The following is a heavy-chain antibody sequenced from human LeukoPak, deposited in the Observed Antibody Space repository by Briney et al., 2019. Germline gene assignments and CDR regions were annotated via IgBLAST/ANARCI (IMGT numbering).Heavy chain of an antibody. D-gene: IGHD6-13*01. CDR2: IYPGDSDT. V-gene: IGHV5-51*01. Sequence: GESLKISCKGSGYSYPTYWIGWVRQMPGRGLEWMGIIYPGDSDTRNSPSFQGQVTISVDKSISTAYLQWSSLKASDTAMYYCARAGGPYSNSDYWGQGALVTVSS. J-gene: IGHJ4*01. CDR1: GYSYPTYW. CDR3: ARAGGPYSNSDY.